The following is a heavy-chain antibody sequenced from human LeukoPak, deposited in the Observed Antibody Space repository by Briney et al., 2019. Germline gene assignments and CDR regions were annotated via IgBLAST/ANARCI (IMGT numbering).Heavy chain of an antibody. CDR3: AVALALYYGDYYYGMDV. D-gene: IGHD4-17*01. J-gene: IGHJ6*02. V-gene: IGHV1-69*13. CDR1: GGTFSSYA. Sequence: GASVKVPCKASGGTFSSYAISWVRQAPGQGLEWMGGIIPILGTANYAQKFQGRVTITADESTSTAYMELSSLRSEDTAVYYCAVALALYYGDYYYGMDVWGQGTTVTVSS. CDR2: IIPILGTA.